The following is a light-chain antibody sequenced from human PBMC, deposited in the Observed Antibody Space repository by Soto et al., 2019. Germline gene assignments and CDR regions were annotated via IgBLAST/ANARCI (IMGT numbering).Light chain of an antibody. CDR2: DVS. J-gene: IGLJ2*01. Sequence: QSALTRPASVSGSPGQSITISCTGTSSDVGGYNYVSWYQQHPGKAPKLMIYDVSYRPSGVSNRFSGSKSGDTASLTISGLQAEDEADYYCSSYSNSTTRVFGGGTKLTVL. CDR3: SSYSNSTTRV. CDR1: SSDVGGYNY. V-gene: IGLV2-14*03.